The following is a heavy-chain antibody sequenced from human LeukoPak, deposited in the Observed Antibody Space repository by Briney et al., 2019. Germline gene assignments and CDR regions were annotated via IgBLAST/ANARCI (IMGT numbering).Heavy chain of an antibody. CDR2: IYYSGST. J-gene: IGHJ4*02. D-gene: IGHD3-10*01. Sequence: PSETLSLTCTVSGGSISSGGYYWSWIRQHPGKGLEWIGYIYYSGSTYYNPSPKSRVTISVDTSKNQFSLKLSSVTAADTAVYYCAREAGGGITDYWGQGTLVTVSS. CDR3: AREAGGGITDY. CDR1: GGSISSGGYY. V-gene: IGHV4-31*03.